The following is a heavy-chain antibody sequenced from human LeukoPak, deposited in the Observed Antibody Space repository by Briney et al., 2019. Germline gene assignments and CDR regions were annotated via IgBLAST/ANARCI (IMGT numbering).Heavy chain of an antibody. V-gene: IGHV1-46*01. CDR1: GYTFICYY. CDR3: ARDLKGYSDSSAYLPLGY. CDR2: INPSGFTT. D-gene: IGHD3-22*01. J-gene: IGHJ4*02. Sequence: ASVKVSCKASGYTFICYYMHWVRQAPGQGLEWMGMINPSGFTTTYAQKFQGRVAMTRDMSTSTVYMQLSSLRSGDTAVYYCARDLKGYSDSSAYLPLGYWGQGTLVTVSS.